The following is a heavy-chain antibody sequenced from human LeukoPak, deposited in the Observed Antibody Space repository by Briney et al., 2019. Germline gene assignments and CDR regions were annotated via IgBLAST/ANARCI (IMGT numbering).Heavy chain of an antibody. J-gene: IGHJ3*02. Sequence: GGSLRLSCAASGFTFSSYDMHWVRQATGKGLEWVSAIGTAGDTYYPGSVKGRFTISRENAKNSLYLQMNSLRAGDTAVYYCAKRDDSSSWTAFDIWGQGTMVTVSS. V-gene: IGHV3-13*04. CDR3: AKRDDSSSWTAFDI. D-gene: IGHD6-13*01. CDR1: GFTFSSYD. CDR2: IGTAGDT.